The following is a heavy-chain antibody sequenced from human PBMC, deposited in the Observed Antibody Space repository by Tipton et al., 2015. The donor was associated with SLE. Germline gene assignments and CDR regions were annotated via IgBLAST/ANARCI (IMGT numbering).Heavy chain of an antibody. V-gene: IGHV3-7*01. CDR3: ARDYYGSGSYKDY. J-gene: IGHJ4*02. Sequence: SLRLSCAASGFTFSSYWMSWVRQAPGKGLEWVANIKQDGSEKYYVDSVKGRFTISRDNAKKSLYLQMNSLRAEDTAVYYCARDYYGSGSYKDYWGQGTLVTVSS. CDR2: IKQDGSEK. D-gene: IGHD3-10*01. CDR1: GFTFSSYW.